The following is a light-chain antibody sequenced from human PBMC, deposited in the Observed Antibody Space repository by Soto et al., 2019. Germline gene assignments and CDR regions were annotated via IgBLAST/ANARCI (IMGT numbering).Light chain of an antibody. CDR2: SNN. V-gene: IGLV1-44*01. Sequence: QSVLTQPPSASGTPGQRVTISCSGSSSNIGSNTVNWYQQLPGTAPKLLIYSNNQRPSGVTDRFSGSKSGTSASLAISGLQSEDEDDYYCAAWDDSLHGVVFGGGPKLTVL. CDR1: SSNIGSNT. CDR3: AAWDDSLHGVV. J-gene: IGLJ2*01.